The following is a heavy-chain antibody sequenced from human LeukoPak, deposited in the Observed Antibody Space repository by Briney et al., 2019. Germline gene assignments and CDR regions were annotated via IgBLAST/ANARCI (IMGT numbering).Heavy chain of an antibody. J-gene: IGHJ4*02. V-gene: IGHV3-33*06. CDR1: GFTFSSYG. CDR2: IWYDGSNK. Sequence: GGSLRLSCAASGFTFSSYGMHWVRQAPGKGLGWVAVIWYDGSNKYYADSVKGRFTISRDNSKNTLYLQMNSLRAEDTAVYYCAKDRGSSAWYYFDYWGQGTLVTVSS. D-gene: IGHD6-6*01. CDR3: AKDRGSSAWYYFDY.